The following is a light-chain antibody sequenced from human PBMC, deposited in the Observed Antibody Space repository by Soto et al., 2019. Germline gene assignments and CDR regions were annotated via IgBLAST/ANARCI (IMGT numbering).Light chain of an antibody. V-gene: IGLV2-14*01. Sequence: QSVLTQPPSASGTPGQSVATSCTGTSSDVGGYNYVSWYQQHPGKAPKLMIYEVNKRPSGVSNRFSGSKSGNTASLTISGLQAEDEADYYCSSYTSSSTLVVFGGGTKLTVL. CDR2: EVN. J-gene: IGLJ3*02. CDR3: SSYTSSSTLVV. CDR1: SSDVGGYNY.